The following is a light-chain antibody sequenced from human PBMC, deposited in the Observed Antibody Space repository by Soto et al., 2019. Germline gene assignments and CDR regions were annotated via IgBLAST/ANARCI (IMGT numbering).Light chain of an antibody. Sequence: DIQMTQSPSTLSASVGDRLTITCRASQTISVWLAWYQQKPGKAPKLLIYKASNLENGVPSRFSGSGSGTEFTLTISSLQPDDFATYYCQQYKSYPFTFGQGTKVDIK. V-gene: IGKV1-5*03. J-gene: IGKJ3*01. CDR1: QTISVW. CDR2: KAS. CDR3: QQYKSYPFT.